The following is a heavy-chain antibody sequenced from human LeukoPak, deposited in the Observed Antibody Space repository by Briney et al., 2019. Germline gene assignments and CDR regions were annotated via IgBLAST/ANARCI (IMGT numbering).Heavy chain of an antibody. J-gene: IGHJ4*02. Sequence: GGSLRLSCAASGFIFNTYAMHWVRQAPGKGLEWVAVISYDGSNKYYADSVKGRFTISRDNAKNTLYLQMNSLRAEDTAVYYCARVGYYYDSSGYCFDYWGQGTLVTVTS. CDR2: ISYDGSNK. CDR3: ARVGYYYDSSGYCFDY. V-gene: IGHV3-30-3*01. D-gene: IGHD3-22*01. CDR1: GFIFNTYA.